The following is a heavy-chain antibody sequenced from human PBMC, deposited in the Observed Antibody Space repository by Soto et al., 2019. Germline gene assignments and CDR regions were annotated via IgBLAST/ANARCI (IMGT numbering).Heavy chain of an antibody. CDR1: GFTVSSNY. CDR2: IYSGGST. V-gene: IGHV3-53*01. Sequence: GGSLRLSCAASGFTVSSNYMSWVRQAPGKGLEWVSVIYSGGSTYYADSVKGRFTISRDNSKNTLYLQMNSLRAEDTAVYYCARGGYSPYYGMDVWGQGTTVTVSS. D-gene: IGHD5-18*01. J-gene: IGHJ6*02. CDR3: ARGGYSPYYGMDV.